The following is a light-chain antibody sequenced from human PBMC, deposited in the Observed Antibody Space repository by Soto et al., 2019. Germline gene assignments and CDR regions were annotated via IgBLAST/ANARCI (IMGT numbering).Light chain of an antibody. J-gene: IGKJ1*01. CDR2: GAS. V-gene: IGKV1-12*02. Sequence: DIQMTQSPSSVSASVGDGLTITCRASRDISNSLAWYQQTPGKAPKLLLRGASSLHRGVPSRFSGGGAGTEFTLTISSLQPEDVATYYCQKYNSAPSWTFGQGTKVDIK. CDR3: QKYNSAPSWT. CDR1: RDISNS.